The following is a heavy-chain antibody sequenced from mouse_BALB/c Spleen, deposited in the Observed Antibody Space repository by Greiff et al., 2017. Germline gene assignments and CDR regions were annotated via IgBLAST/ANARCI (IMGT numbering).Heavy chain of an antibody. D-gene: IGHD2-3*01. CDR2: ISSGGSYT. CDR1: GFAFSSYD. CDR3: ARHEGYSYFDY. V-gene: IGHV5-6*01. J-gene: IGHJ2*01. Sequence: EVQLVESGGGLVKPGGSLKLSCAASGFAFSSYDMSWVRQTPEKRLEWVATISSGGSYTYYPDSVKGRFTISRDNAKNTLYLQMSSLKSEDTAMYYCARHEGYSYFDYWGQGTTLTVSS.